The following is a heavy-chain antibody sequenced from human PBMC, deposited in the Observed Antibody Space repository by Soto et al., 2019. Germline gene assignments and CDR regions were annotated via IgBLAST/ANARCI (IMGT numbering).Heavy chain of an antibody. D-gene: IGHD2-2*01. CDR3: ATSGRTRNIVVVPAAMLGFDY. V-gene: IGHV1-24*01. Sequence: QVQLVQSGAEVKKPGASVKVSCKVSGYTLTELSMHWVRQAPGKGLEWMGGFDPEDGETIYAQKFQGRVTMTDDTSTDTAYMELSSLRSEDTAVYYCATSGRTRNIVVVPAAMLGFDYWGQGTLVTVSS. CDR2: FDPEDGET. J-gene: IGHJ4*02. CDR1: GYTLTELS.